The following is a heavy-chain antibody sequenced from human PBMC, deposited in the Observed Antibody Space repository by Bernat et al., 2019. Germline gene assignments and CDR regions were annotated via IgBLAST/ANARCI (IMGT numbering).Heavy chain of an antibody. J-gene: IGHJ6*03. D-gene: IGHD4-11*01. CDR1: GFTFSSYW. CDR2: IKQDGSEK. Sequence: EVQLVESGGGLVQPGGSLRLSCAASGFTFSSYWMSWVRQAPGQGLAWVANIKQDGSEKYYVDDVKGRFTISRDNAKNSLYLQMNSLRAEDTAVYYCASAPMTTVTTSSLDYMDVWGKGTTVTVSS. CDR3: ASAPMTTVTTSSLDYMDV. V-gene: IGHV3-7*03.